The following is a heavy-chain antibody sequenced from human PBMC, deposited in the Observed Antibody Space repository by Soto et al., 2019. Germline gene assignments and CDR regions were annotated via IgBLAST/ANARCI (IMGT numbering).Heavy chain of an antibody. CDR2: IIPIFGTA. V-gene: IGHV1-69*13. Sequence: SVKVSCKASGGTFSSYAISWVRQAPGQGLEWMGGIIPIFGTANYAQKFQGRVTITADESTSTAYMELSSLRSEDTAVYYCARLGERSTGCGGDCYFGYFDYRGQGTLVTVSS. CDR1: GGTFSSYA. J-gene: IGHJ4*02. D-gene: IGHD2-21*02. CDR3: ARLGERSTGCGGDCYFGYFDY.